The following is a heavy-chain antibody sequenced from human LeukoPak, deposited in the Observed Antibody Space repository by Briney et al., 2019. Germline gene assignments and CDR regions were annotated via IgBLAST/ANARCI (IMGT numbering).Heavy chain of an antibody. CDR2: INPNSGGT. J-gene: IGHJ1*01. CDR3: ARGEDYEYFQQ. CDR1: GYTFTDHY. Sequence: ASVKVSCKAAGYTFTDHYIHWGRQVPGQGLEWMGWINPNSGGTNYAQKFQGRVTMTRDTSISTAYTELSRLRSDDTAVYYCARGEDYEYFQQWGQGTLVTVSS. V-gene: IGHV1-2*02. D-gene: IGHD4-11*01.